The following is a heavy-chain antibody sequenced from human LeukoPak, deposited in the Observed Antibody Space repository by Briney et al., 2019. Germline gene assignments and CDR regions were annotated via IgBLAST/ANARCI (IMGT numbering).Heavy chain of an antibody. D-gene: IGHD3-16*01. CDR1: GGSMSSGSYY. V-gene: IGHV4-61*02. CDR3: ARDGGTGYIDH. J-gene: IGHJ4*02. Sequence: RSSEPLSLTCSVSGGSMSSGSYYWSWIRQPAGKGLEWIGRIFSSRSTNNTPSLESRVTISVDTSKNQFPLKMSSVTAADTAVYYCARDGGTGYIDHWGQGTLVTVSS. CDR2: IFSSRST.